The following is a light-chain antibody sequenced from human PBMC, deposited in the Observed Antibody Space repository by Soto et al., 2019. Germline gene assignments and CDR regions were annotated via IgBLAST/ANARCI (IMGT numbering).Light chain of an antibody. CDR3: ETWDSNTRV. V-gene: IGLV4-60*02. CDR1: SGHSSYI. J-gene: IGLJ2*01. Sequence: QSVLTQSSSASASLGSSVKLTCTLSSGHSSYIIAWHQQQPGKAPRYLMKLEGSGSYNKGSGVPDRFSGSSSGADRYLTISNLQFEDDANYYCETWDSNTRVFGGGTKLPVL. CDR2: LEGSGSY.